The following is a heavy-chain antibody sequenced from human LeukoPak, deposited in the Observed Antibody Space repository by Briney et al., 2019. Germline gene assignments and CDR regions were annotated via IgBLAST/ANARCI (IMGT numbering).Heavy chain of an antibody. Sequence: GASVKVSCKASGGTFSSYAISWVRQAPGQGLEWMGGIIPIFGTANYAQKFQGRVTITTDESTSTAYMELSSLRSEDTAVYYCARARAPITGTTFLDVWGKGTTVTVSS. J-gene: IGHJ6*04. CDR1: GGTFSSYA. CDR2: IIPIFGTA. CDR3: ARARAPITGTTFLDV. V-gene: IGHV1-69*05. D-gene: IGHD1-7*01.